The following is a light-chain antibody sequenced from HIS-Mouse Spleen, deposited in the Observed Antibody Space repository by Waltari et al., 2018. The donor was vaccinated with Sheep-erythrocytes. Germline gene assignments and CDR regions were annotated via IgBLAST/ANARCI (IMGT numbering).Light chain of an antibody. CDR2: GAS. V-gene: IGKV3-15*01. CDR1: PSVSSN. Sequence: EIVMTQSPATLSVSPGERATTPGRASPSVSSNLAWYQQKPGQAPRLLIYGASTRATGIPARFSGSGSGTEFTLTISSMQSEDFAVYYCQQYNNWPPGTFGQGTKLEIK. CDR3: QQYNNWPPGT. J-gene: IGKJ2*02.